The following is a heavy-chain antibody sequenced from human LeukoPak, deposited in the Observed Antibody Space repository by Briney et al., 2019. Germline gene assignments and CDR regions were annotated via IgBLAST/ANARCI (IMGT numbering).Heavy chain of an antibody. CDR2: ISAYNGNT. CDR3: ARDRGLSSGWYDAFDI. V-gene: IGHV1-18*01. J-gene: IGHJ3*02. D-gene: IGHD6-19*01. Sequence: ASLKISCKTSGYTFTSYGISWGRQAPGQRLEWMGWISAYNGNTNYAQKLQGRVTRTTDTSTSTAYMELRRLRSDDKAVYYCARDRGLSSGWYDAFDIWGQGTMVTVSS. CDR1: GYTFTSYG.